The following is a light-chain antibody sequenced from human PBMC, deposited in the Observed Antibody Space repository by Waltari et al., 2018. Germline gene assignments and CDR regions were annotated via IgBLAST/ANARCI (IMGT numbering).Light chain of an antibody. V-gene: IGLV3-25*03. CDR3: QSADSSGSVV. J-gene: IGLJ2*01. CDR2: KDS. Sequence: SFELTHPPSLSVSPGQPARIPCSGDALSKQYAHWHQQRPGLAPVLVIYKDSERPSGIPERFSGSSSGTTVTLTISGVQAEDEADYYCQSADSSGSVVFGGGTKLTVL. CDR1: ALSKQY.